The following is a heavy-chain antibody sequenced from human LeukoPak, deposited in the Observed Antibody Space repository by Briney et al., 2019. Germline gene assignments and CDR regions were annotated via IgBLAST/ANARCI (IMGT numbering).Heavy chain of an antibody. V-gene: IGHV3-74*01. CDR1: GFTFSSYW. Sequence: GGSLRLSCAASGFTFSSYWMHWVRQAPGKGLVWVSRINSDGSSTSYADSVKGRFTISRDNSKNTLYLQMNSLRAEDTAVYYCARGNAGHYFDYWGQGTLVTVSS. CDR2: INSDGSST. J-gene: IGHJ4*02. CDR3: ARGNAGHYFDY.